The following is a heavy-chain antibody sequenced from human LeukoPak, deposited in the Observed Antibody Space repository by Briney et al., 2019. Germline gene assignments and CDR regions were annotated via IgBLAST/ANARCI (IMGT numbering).Heavy chain of an antibody. J-gene: IGHJ4*02. CDR3: TTADYYDSSGYYYDYFDY. CDR2: IKRKTDGGTT. CDR1: GFTFSNAW. V-gene: IGHV3-15*01. Sequence: PGGSLRLSCAASGFTFSNAWMSWVRQAPGKGLEWVGRIKRKTDGGTTDYAAPVKGRFTISRDDSKNTLYLQMNSLKTEDTAVYYCTTADYYDSSGYYYDYFDYWGQGTLVTVSS. D-gene: IGHD3-22*01.